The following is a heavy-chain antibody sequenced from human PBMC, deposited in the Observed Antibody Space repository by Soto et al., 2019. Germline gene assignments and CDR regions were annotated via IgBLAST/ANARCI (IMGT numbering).Heavy chain of an antibody. D-gene: IGHD4-17*01. V-gene: IGHV5-10-1*01. CDR3: ARLRYDYGDYLWFDP. J-gene: IGHJ5*02. CDR2: IDPSDSYT. CDR1: GYSFASYW. Sequence: GESLKISCKGSGYSFASYWISWVRQMPGKGLEWMGRIDPSDSYTKYSPSFQGHVTMSADKSISTAYLQWSSLKASDTAMYYCARLRYDYGDYLWFDPWGQGTLVTVSS.